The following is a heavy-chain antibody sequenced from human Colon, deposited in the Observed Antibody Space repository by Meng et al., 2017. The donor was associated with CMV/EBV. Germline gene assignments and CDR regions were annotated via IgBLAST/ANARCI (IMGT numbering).Heavy chain of an antibody. Sequence: GGSLRLSCAASGFTFSNYAMSWVRQAPGKGLEWVSLIYRGGTSRDYMDSVKGRFTISRDNSKNTLYLQMNSLRAEDTAVYYCARANRGDHLGTWGQGTLVTVSS. CDR3: ARANRGDHLGT. D-gene: IGHD2-21*02. CDR2: IYRGGTSR. J-gene: IGHJ5*02. V-gene: IGHV3-23*03. CDR1: GFTFSNYA.